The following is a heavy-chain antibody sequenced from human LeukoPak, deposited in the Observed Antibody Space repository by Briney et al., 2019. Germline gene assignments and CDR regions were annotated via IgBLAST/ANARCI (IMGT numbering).Heavy chain of an antibody. V-gene: IGHV1-69*02. Sequence: SVKVSCKASGGTFSSYTISWVRQAPGQGLEWMGRIIPILGIANYAQKFQGRVTITADKSTSTAYMELSSLRSEDTAVYYCAHGGDYSNFFDSWGQGTLVTVSS. CDR2: IIPILGIA. CDR1: GGTFSSYT. D-gene: IGHD4-11*01. CDR3: AHGGDYSNFFDS. J-gene: IGHJ4*02.